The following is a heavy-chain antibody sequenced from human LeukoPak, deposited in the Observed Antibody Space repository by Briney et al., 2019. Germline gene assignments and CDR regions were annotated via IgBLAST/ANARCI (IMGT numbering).Heavy chain of an antibody. CDR1: GFTFSNSW. V-gene: IGHV3-74*01. CDR2: ITSGGSTS. Sequence: PGGSLRLSCAASGFTFSNSWMHWVRQAPGKGLVWVSRITSGGSTSVYADSVKGRFTISRDNAKNTLYLQMNSLTAEDTAVYYCARGRGTYSDYWGQGTLVTVSS. D-gene: IGHD1-26*01. CDR3: ARGRGTYSDY. J-gene: IGHJ4*02.